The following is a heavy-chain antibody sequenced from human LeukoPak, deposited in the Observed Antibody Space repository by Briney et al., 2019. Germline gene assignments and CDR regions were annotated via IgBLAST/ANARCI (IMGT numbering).Heavy chain of an antibody. CDR3: ASSGPDYYYYYGMDV. CDR1: GYTFTGYY. Sequence: ASVKVSCKASGYTFTGYYMHWVRQAPGQGLEWMGWINPNSGGTNYAQKFQGRVTMTRDTSASTAYMELSSLRSEDTAVYYCASSGPDYYYYYGMDVWGQGTTVTVSS. CDR2: INPNSGGT. V-gene: IGHV1-2*02. J-gene: IGHJ6*02.